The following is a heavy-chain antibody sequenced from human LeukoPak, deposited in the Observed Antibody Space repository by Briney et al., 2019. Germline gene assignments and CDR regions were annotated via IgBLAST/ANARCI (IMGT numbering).Heavy chain of an antibody. V-gene: IGHV1-69*04. CDR3: ARSLYCSSTSCYTGFYAFDI. J-gene: IGHJ3*02. CDR2: IIPIFGIA. D-gene: IGHD2-2*02. CDR1: GGTFSSYA. Sequence: GASVKVSCKASGGTFSSYAISWVRQAPGQGIEWMGRIIPIFGIANYAQKFQGRVTITADKSTSTAYMELSSLRSEDTAVYYCARSLYCSSTSCYTGFYAFDIWGQGTMVTVSS.